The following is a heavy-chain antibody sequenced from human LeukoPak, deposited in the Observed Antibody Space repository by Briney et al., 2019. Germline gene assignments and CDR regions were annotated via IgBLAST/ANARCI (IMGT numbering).Heavy chain of an antibody. CDR1: EGTFSSDA. CDR3: AREGAAAPFDP. V-gene: IGHV1-69*13. J-gene: IGHJ5*02. D-gene: IGHD6-13*01. Sequence: ASVKVSCKASEGTFSSDAISWVRQAPGQGLEWMGGIIPIFGTANYAQKFQGRVTITADESTSTAYMELSSLRSEDTAVYYCAREGAAAPFDPWGQGTLVTVSS. CDR2: IIPIFGTA.